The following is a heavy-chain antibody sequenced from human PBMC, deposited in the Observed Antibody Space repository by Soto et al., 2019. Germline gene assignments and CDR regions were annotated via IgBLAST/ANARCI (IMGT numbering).Heavy chain of an antibody. CDR3: AKDLSMAYPKTHWYFDL. J-gene: IGHJ2*01. CDR2: ISYDGSNK. Sequence: QVQLVESGGGVVQPGRSLRLSCAASGFTFSSYGMHWVGQAPGKRLEWVAVISYDGSNKYYADSVKGRFTISRDNSKNTLYLQMNSLRAEDTAVYYSAKDLSMAYPKTHWYFDLWGRGTLVTVSS. CDR1: GFTFSSYG. V-gene: IGHV3-30*18.